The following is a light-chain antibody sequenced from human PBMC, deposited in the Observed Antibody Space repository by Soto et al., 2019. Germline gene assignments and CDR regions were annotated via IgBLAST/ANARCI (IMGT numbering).Light chain of an antibody. V-gene: IGKV3-20*01. J-gene: IGKJ4*01. CDR1: QTVSNNF. Sequence: IVLTQSPGTLSLSPGERATLSCRASQTVSNNFLAWYQEKPGRGTRLLIYGASTRATGIPDRFSGSGSGTDFTLTISRLDPEDFAVYYCRQYGRSLEFAVGGGTKVEIK. CDR2: GAS. CDR3: RQYGRSLEFA.